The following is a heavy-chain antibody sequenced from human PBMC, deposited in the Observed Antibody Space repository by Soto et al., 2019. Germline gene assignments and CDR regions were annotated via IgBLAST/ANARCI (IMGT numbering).Heavy chain of an antibody. J-gene: IGHJ6*02. CDR1: GFTVSINY. CDR3: ARWNYDYVWGSYRPVGMDV. CDR2: IYSGGST. V-gene: IGHV3-53*01. D-gene: IGHD3-16*02. Sequence: GGSLRLSCAASGFTVSINYMSWVRQAPGKGLEWVSVIYSGGSTYYADSVKGRFTISRDNSKNTLYLQMSSLRAEDTAVYYCARWNYDYVWGSYRPVGMDVWGQGTTVTVSS.